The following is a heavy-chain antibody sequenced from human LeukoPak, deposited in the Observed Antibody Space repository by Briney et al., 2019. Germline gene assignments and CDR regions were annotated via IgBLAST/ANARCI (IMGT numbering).Heavy chain of an antibody. CDR3: ARDSPIAVAGLRDPFDY. CDR1: GGSISSYY. CDR2: IYTSGST. J-gene: IGHJ4*02. V-gene: IGHV4-4*07. Sequence: ETLSLTCTVSGGSISSYYWSWIRQPAGKGLEWIGRIYTSGSTNYNPSLKSRVTMSVDTSKNQFSLKLSSVTAADTAVYYCARDSPIAVAGLRDPFDYWGQGTLVTVSS. D-gene: IGHD6-19*01.